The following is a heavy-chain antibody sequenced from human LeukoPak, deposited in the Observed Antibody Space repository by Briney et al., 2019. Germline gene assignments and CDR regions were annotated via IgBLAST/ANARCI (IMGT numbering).Heavy chain of an antibody. D-gene: IGHD5-18*01. V-gene: IGHV3-66*01. CDR2: IYSGGSA. J-gene: IGHJ4*02. Sequence: GGSLRLSCAVSGFTVSSNYMSWVRQAPGKGLEWVSVIYSGGSAYYTDSVKGRFTISRDNSKNTLYLQMNSLRVEDTAVYYCASLYSSGYWGQGTLVTVSS. CDR3: ASLYSSGY. CDR1: GFTVSSNY.